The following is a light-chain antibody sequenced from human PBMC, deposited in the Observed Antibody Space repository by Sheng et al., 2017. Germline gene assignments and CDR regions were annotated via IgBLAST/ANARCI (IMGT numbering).Light chain of an antibody. CDR1: QSVSRY. J-gene: IGKJ4*01. CDR2: DAS. CDR3: HQYGTAPIS. Sequence: EIVLTQSPATLSLSPGERATLSCRASQSVSRYLAWYQQKPGQAPRLLIYDASRRATGIPARFSGSGSGTDFTLTITSLESADFAVFYCHQYGTAPISFGGGTKVEIK. V-gene: IGKV3-11*01.